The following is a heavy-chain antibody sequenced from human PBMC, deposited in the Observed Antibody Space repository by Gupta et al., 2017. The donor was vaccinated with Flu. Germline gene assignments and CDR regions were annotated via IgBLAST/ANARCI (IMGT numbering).Heavy chain of an antibody. V-gene: IGHV3-23*01. Sequence: EVQLLDSGGGLVKPGGSLRLSCASSGFTFSYYAMTWVRQPPGQGLEWVACISGTTDTSYYANSMKGRFTISRDNSKNTLSLQMNSLRVEDTAVYCCARVKWDDGGSFDYWGQGTLVTDSS. CDR3: ARVKWDDGGSFDY. CDR1: GFTFSYYA. J-gene: IGHJ4*02. CDR2: ISGTTDTS. D-gene: IGHD1-20*01.